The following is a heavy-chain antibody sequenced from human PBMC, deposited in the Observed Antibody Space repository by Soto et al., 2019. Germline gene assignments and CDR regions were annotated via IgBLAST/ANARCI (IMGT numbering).Heavy chain of an antibody. V-gene: IGHV4-31*03. Sequence: PSETLSLTCTVSGGSISSGGYYWSWIRQHPGKGLEWIGYIYYSGSTYYNPSLKSRVTISVDTSKNQFSLKLSSVTAADTAVYYCARLYYYDSSGSPVPAYYFDYWGQGTLVTVSS. J-gene: IGHJ4*02. CDR2: IYYSGST. CDR3: ARLYYYDSSGSPVPAYYFDY. CDR1: GGSISSGGYY. D-gene: IGHD3-22*01.